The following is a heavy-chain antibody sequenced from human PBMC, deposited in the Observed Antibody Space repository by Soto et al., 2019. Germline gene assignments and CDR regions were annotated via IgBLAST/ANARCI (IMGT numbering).Heavy chain of an antibody. CDR1: GASIYNGGYF. CDR3: AKDRASGYGLYYYGMDV. Sequence: SETLSLTCSVSGASIYNGGYFWSWIRQSPGKGLEWIGHIHNSGSPYNNPSLKSRVTISADTSMNQFSLALTSVTAADTALYYCAKDRASGYGLYYYGMDVWGQGTTVTVSS. CDR2: IHNSGSP. D-gene: IGHD5-12*01. J-gene: IGHJ6*02. V-gene: IGHV4-30-4*01.